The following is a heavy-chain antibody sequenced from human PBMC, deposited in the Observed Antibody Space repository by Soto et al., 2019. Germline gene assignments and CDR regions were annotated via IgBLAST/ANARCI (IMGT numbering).Heavy chain of an antibody. J-gene: IGHJ5*02. V-gene: IGHV4-34*01. CDR2: FNHSGST. Sequence: SETLSLTCAVYGGSFSGYYWSWIRQPPGKGLEWIGEFNHSGSTNYNPSLKSRVTISVGTSKNQFSLKLSSVTAADTAVYYCARGAPRVVLMVYAIDWFDPWGQGTLVTVSS. CDR3: ARGAPRVVLMVYAIDWFDP. D-gene: IGHD2-8*01. CDR1: GGSFSGYY.